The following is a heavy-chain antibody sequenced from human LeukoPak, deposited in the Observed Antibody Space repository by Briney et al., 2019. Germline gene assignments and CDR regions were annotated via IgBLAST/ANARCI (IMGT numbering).Heavy chain of an antibody. CDR1: GGSISSSSYY. J-gene: IGHJ3*02. Sequence: PSETLSLTCTVSGGSISSSSYYWGWIRQPPGKGLEWIVSIYYSGSTYYNPSLKSRVTISVDTSKNQFSLKLSSVTAADTAVYYCARRPIVVVITLFDAFDIWGQGTMVTVSS. CDR3: ARRPIVVVITLFDAFDI. CDR2: IYYSGST. D-gene: IGHD3-22*01. V-gene: IGHV4-39*01.